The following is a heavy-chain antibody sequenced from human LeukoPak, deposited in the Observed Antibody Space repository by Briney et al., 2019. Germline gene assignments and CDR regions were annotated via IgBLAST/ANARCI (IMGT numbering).Heavy chain of an antibody. CDR3: ARDSPPFNYYGSPHWYFDL. CDR2: ISSSSSYI. J-gene: IGHJ2*01. D-gene: IGHD3-10*01. CDR1: GFTFSSYW. Sequence: SGGSLRLSCAASGFTFSSYWMNWVRQAPGKGLEWVSSISSSSSYIYYADSVKGRFTISRDNAKNSLYLQMNSLRAEDTAVYYCARDSPPFNYYGSPHWYFDLWGRGTLVTVSS. V-gene: IGHV3-21*01.